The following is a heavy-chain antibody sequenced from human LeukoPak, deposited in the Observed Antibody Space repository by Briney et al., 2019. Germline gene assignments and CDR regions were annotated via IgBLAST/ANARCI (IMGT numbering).Heavy chain of an antibody. J-gene: IGHJ4*02. Sequence: ASVKVSCKASGYTFTSYGISWVRQAPGQGLEWMGWTSAYNGNTNYAQKLQGRVTMTTDTSTSTAYMELRSLRSDDTAVYYCARVIDSVDYYDSSGSPTAHYFDYWGQGTLVTVSS. CDR2: TSAYNGNT. V-gene: IGHV1-18*01. CDR1: GYTFTSYG. D-gene: IGHD3-22*01. CDR3: ARVIDSVDYYDSSGSPTAHYFDY.